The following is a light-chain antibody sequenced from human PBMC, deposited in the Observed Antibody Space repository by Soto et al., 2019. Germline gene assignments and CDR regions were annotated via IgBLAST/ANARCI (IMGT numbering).Light chain of an antibody. Sequence: EIVLTQSPGTLSLSPGERATLSCRASQSVSSSYLAWYQQRPGQAPRLLIFGASYRATGIPDRFSGSGTGTDFTLTISRLEHEDFAVYYCQQYRSSPPEFTFGPGTKVDSK. CDR1: QSVSSSY. J-gene: IGKJ3*01. V-gene: IGKV3-20*01. CDR3: QQYRSSPPEFT. CDR2: GAS.